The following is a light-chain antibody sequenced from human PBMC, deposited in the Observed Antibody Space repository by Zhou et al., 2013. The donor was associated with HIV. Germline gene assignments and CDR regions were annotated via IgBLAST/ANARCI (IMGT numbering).Light chain of an antibody. V-gene: IGKV3-11*01. CDR2: DAS. CDR1: QSVSSY. Sequence: EIVLTQSPATLSLSPGERASLSCRASQSVSSYLAWFQQKPGQAPRLLIYDASNRATGIPARFSGSGSGTDFTLTISSVQSEDFAVYYCQQYTNWRTFGQGTKVEIK. J-gene: IGKJ1*01. CDR3: QQYTNWRT.